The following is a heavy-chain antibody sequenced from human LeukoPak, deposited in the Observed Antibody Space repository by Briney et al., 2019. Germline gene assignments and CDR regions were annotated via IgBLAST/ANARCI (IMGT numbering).Heavy chain of an antibody. CDR1: GFTFSNFW. V-gene: IGHV3-7*03. J-gene: IGHJ4*02. CDR2: IKQDETEK. CDR3: AKEGTPGGYFDY. Sequence: GGSLRLSCTASGFTFSNFWMGWVRQAPGKGLEWVANIKQDETEKFYLGSVKGRFTISRDNSKNTLYLQMNSLRAEDTAVYYCAKEGTPGGYFDYWGQGTLVTVSS. D-gene: IGHD1-14*01.